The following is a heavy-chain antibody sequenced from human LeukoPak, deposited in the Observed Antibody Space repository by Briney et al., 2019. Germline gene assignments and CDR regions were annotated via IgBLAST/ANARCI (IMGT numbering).Heavy chain of an antibody. J-gene: IGHJ4*02. CDR2: IYSGDNT. V-gene: IGHV3-66*01. CDR3: ARDRGSGYDPGYFDY. D-gene: IGHD5-12*01. Sequence: PGGSLRLSCAVSGFTVSRYYMSWVRQAPGKGLEWVSIIYSGDNTYYADSVKGRFTISRDNSKNTLYLQMNSLRVEDTAVCYCARDRGSGYDPGYFDYWGQGTLVTVSS. CDR1: GFTVSRYY.